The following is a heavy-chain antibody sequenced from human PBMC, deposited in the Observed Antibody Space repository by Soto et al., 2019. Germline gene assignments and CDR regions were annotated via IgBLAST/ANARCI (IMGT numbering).Heavy chain of an antibody. CDR2: IYHSGST. CDR1: GGSISSSNW. Sequence: QVQLQESGPGLVKPSGTLCLTCAVSGGSISSSNWWSWVRQPPGKGLEWIGEIYHSGSTNYNPSLKSRVTISVDKSKNQFSLKLSSVTAADTAVYYCARSPDSSGYYPRWYYYGMDVWGQGTTVTVSS. V-gene: IGHV4-4*02. D-gene: IGHD3-22*01. CDR3: ARSPDSSGYYPRWYYYGMDV. J-gene: IGHJ6*02.